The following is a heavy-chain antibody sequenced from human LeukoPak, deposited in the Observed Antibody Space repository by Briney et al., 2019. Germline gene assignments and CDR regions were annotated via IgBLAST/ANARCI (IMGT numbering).Heavy chain of an antibody. CDR2: INHSGST. J-gene: IGHJ6*02. Sequence: SETLSLTCAVYGGSFSGYYWSWIRQPPGKGLEWIGEINHSGSTNYNPSLKSRVTISVDTSKNQFSLKLSSVTAADTVVYYCARSPGGMDVWGQGTTVTVSS. D-gene: IGHD1-1*01. CDR1: GGSFSGYY. V-gene: IGHV4-34*01. CDR3: ARSPGGMDV.